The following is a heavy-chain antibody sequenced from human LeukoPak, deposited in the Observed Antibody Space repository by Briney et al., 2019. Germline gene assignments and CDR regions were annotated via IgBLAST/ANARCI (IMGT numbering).Heavy chain of an antibody. J-gene: IGHJ4*02. Sequence: SETLSLTCTVSGYSVSSGYYWGWIRQSPGKGLEWIGSIYHSGSTYYSPSLRSRITISVDTSKNQFSLKLSSVTAADTAVYYCAREDYYDSSGYYLDCWGQGTLVTVSS. CDR1: GYSVSSGYY. CDR2: IYHSGST. V-gene: IGHV4-38-2*02. CDR3: AREDYYDSSGYYLDC. D-gene: IGHD3-22*01.